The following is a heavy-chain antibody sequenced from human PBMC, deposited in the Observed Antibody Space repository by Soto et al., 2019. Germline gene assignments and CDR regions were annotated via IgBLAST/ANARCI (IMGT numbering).Heavy chain of an antibody. Sequence: QVQLVQSGAEVKKPGASVKVSCKASGYTFTSYGISWVRQAPGQGLEWMGWISAYNGNTNYAQKLQGRVTMTTDTSTSTAYMELRSLRSDDTAVYYCARDNPRFYSSGWYGEYYYGMDVWGQGTTVTVSS. CDR1: GYTFTSYG. V-gene: IGHV1-18*01. D-gene: IGHD6-19*01. CDR3: ARDNPRFYSSGWYGEYYYGMDV. CDR2: ISAYNGNT. J-gene: IGHJ6*02.